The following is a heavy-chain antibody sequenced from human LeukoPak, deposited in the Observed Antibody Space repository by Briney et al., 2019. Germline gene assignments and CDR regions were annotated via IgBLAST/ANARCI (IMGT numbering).Heavy chain of an antibody. CDR2: ISSSSSYI. CDR1: GFTFSSYS. V-gene: IGHV3-21*01. CDR3: ARDLGGGYYMDV. D-gene: IGHD3-3*01. J-gene: IGHJ6*03. Sequence: GGSLRLSCAASGFTFSSYSMNWVRQAPGKGLEWVSSISSSSSYIYYADSVKGRFTISRDNAKNSLYLQMNSLRAEDTAVYYCARDLGGGYYMDVWGKGTTVTVSS.